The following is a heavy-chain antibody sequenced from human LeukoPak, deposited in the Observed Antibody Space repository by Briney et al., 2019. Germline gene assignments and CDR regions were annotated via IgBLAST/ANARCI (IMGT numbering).Heavy chain of an antibody. V-gene: IGHV3-23*01. J-gene: IGHJ4*02. CDR2: ISGSGGST. Sequence: PGGSLRLSCAASGFTFSSYAMSWVRQAPGKGLEWVSAISGSGGSTYYADSVKGRFTISRDNSKNTLYLQMNTLRDEDTAVYYCAKVPVCDILTGLLLWGQGTLVTVSS. D-gene: IGHD3-9*01. CDR3: AKVPVCDILTGLLL. CDR1: GFTFSSYA.